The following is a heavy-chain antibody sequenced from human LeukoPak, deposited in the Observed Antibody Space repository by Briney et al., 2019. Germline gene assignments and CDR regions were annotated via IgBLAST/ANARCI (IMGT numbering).Heavy chain of an antibody. J-gene: IGHJ4*02. CDR2: IKQDGSEK. Sequence: GGSLRLSCAASGFTFSRYWMSWVRQAPGKGLEWVANIKQDGSEKYYVDSVKGRFTISRDNAKNSLYLHMNSLRAEDTAVYYCARQRLNYYDSSGPFDYWGQGILVTVSS. CDR3: ARQRLNYYDSSGPFDY. V-gene: IGHV3-7*01. D-gene: IGHD3-22*01. CDR1: GFTFSRYW.